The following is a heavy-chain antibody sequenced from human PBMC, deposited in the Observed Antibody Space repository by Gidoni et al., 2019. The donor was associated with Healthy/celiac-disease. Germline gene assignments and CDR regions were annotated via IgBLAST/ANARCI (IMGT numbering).Heavy chain of an antibody. Sequence: QVQLQESGPGLVKPSQTLSLTCTVSGCSISSGGYYWSWIRQHPGKGLEWIGYIYYSGSTYYNPSLKSRVTISVDTSKNQFSLKLSSVTAADKAVYYCAREEAKENYFDYWGQGTLVTVSS. CDR1: GCSISSGGYY. CDR2: IYYSGST. J-gene: IGHJ4*02. CDR3: AREEAKENYFDY. V-gene: IGHV4-31*03.